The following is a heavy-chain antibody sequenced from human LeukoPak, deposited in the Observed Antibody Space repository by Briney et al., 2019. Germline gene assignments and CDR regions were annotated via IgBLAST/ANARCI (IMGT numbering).Heavy chain of an antibody. CDR2: IYYSGST. V-gene: IGHV4-59*01. CDR1: GCSISSYY. Sequence: SEPLSLTCTVSGCSISSYYWSWIRQPPGKGLEWIGYIYYSGSTNYNPSLKSRVTISVDTSKNRFSLKLSSVTAADTAVYYCAREQSPSDAFDIWGEGTMVTVSS. J-gene: IGHJ3*02. CDR3: AREQSPSDAFDI.